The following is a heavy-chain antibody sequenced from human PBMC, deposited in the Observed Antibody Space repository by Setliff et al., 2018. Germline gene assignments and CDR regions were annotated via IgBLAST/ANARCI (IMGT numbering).Heavy chain of an antibody. V-gene: IGHV1-3*01. J-gene: IGHJ1*01. CDR3: ASAHYYSGYIEYFQY. D-gene: IGHD5-12*01. CDR2: IHAGNGDT. Sequence: ASVKVSCKASGFTSTNYAIHWVRQAPGQRPECMGWIHAGNGDTKYSQKLQGRVTITRDTSASTVYMELSSLRSEDTAVYYCASAHYYSGYIEYFQYWGQGTLVTVSS. CDR1: GFTSTNYA.